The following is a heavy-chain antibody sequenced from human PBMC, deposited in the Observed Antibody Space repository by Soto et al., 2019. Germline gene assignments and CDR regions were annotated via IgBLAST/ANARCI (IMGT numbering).Heavy chain of an antibody. J-gene: IGHJ6*02. CDR3: ARARGVVVAATFLENYYYYGMDV. V-gene: IGHV3-21*01. D-gene: IGHD2-15*01. Sequence: GGSLRLSCAASGFTFSSYSMNWVRQAPGKGLEWVSSISSSSSYIYYADSVKGRFTISRDNAKNSLYLQMNSLRAEDTAVYYCARARGVVVAATFLENYYYYGMDVWGQGTTVTVSS. CDR2: ISSSSSYI. CDR1: GFTFSSYS.